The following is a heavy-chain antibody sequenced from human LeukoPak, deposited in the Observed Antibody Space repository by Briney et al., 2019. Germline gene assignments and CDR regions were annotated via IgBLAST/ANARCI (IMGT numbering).Heavy chain of an antibody. V-gene: IGHV3-23*01. CDR1: VFTFSSYS. J-gene: IGHJ4*02. CDR2: ISGSGGST. Sequence: GGSLRLACAASVFTFSSYSMYWVRQAPGKGLEWVSAISGSGGSTYYADSVKGRFAISRDNSKNTLYLQMNSLRAEDTAVYYRAKESSSGYYWSPADYWGQGTLVTVSS. CDR3: AKESSSGYYWSPADY. D-gene: IGHD3-22*01.